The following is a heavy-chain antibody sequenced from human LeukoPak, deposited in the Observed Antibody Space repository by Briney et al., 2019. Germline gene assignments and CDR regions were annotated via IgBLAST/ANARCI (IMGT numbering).Heavy chain of an antibody. J-gene: IGHJ6*02. D-gene: IGHD3-9*01. CDR3: ARDGAILTGRAYYYGMDV. Sequence: PSETLSLTCAVYGGSFSGYYWSWIRQPPGKGLEWIGEINHSGSTNYNPSLKSRVTISVDTSKNQFSLKLSSVTAADTAVYYCARDGAILTGRAYYYGMDVWGQGTTVTVSS. V-gene: IGHV4-34*01. CDR2: INHSGST. CDR1: GGSFSGYY.